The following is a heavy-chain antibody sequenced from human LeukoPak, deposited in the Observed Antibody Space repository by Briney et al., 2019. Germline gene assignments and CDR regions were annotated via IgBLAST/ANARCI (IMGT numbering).Heavy chain of an antibody. CDR1: GFTFSSYS. CDR3: VREMGSSSYVFDF. V-gene: IGHV3-74*01. D-gene: IGHD6-13*01. J-gene: IGHJ3*01. CDR2: TNKDGSGT. Sequence: GGSLRLSCAASGFTFSSYSMNWVRQAPGKGLVWVSRTNKDGSGTTYADSVKGRFTVSRDNAKNTLLLQMNSLRAEDTAVYHCVREMGSSSYVFDFWGQGTMVTVSS.